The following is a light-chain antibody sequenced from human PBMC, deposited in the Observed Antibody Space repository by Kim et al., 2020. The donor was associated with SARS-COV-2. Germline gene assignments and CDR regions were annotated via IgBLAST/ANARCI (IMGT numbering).Light chain of an antibody. V-gene: IGKV2-30*01. CDR3: MQGTHRPFT. J-gene: IGKJ3*01. CDR1: QSLVYSDGNIY. Sequence: PASISCRSIQSLVYSDGNIYLNWFHQRPGQSPRRLIYKVSSRDAGVPDRFSGSGSGTDFTLQISRVEAEDVGVYYCMQGTHRPFTFGPGTKVDIK. CDR2: KVS.